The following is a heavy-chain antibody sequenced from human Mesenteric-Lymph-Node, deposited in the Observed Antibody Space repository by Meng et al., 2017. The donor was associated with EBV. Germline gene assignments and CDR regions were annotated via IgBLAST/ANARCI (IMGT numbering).Heavy chain of an antibody. CDR1: GDSVNSATYY. V-gene: IGHV4-61*01. CDR2: VHSTGST. CDR3: ASQGYYDSGAWGDYFDY. Sequence: PGLLTLSKTLLLTCSVSGDSVNSATYYWSWIRKPPGKGLEWIASVHSTGSTNYNPSLMSRVTISLDTSKSQFSLTLTYVTAADTAVYYCASQGYYDSGAWGDYFDYWGQGSLVTVSS. D-gene: IGHD3-22*01. J-gene: IGHJ4*02.